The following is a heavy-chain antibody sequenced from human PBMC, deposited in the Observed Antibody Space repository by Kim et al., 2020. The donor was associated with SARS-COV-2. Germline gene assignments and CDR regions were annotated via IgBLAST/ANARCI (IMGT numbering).Heavy chain of an antibody. V-gene: IGHV3-11*01. Sequence: YADSGKARFTISRDNAKNSLYLQMHSLSAEDTAVYYCARGRSGSDPPLWYWGQGTLVTVSS. J-gene: IGHJ4*02. D-gene: IGHD1-26*01. CDR3: ARGRSGSDPPLWY.